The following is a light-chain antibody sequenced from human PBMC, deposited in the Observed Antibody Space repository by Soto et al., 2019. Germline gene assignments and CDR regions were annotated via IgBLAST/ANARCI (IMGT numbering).Light chain of an antibody. CDR2: GAS. CDR1: QSVSSN. Sequence: EIVMTQSPATLSVSPGERATLSCMASQSVSSNLAWYQQKPGQAPRLLILGASTRASGIPARFSGSGSGTDFTLTISSLEPEDFAVYYCQQYGSSPITFGQGTRLEIK. CDR3: QQYGSSPIT. V-gene: IGKV3-15*01. J-gene: IGKJ5*01.